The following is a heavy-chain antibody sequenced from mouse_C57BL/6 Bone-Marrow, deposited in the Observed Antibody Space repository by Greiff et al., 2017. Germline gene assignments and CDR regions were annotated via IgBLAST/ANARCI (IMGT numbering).Heavy chain of an antibody. V-gene: IGHV14-4*01. J-gene: IGHJ3*01. CDR2: IDPENGDT. Sequence: VQLQQSGAELVRPGASVKLSYTASGFTIKDDYMHWVKQRPEQGLEWIGWIDPENGDTEYASKFQGKATITADTSSNTAYLQLNSLTSEDTAVYYCTPSNYSYDDWFAYWGQGTPVTVSA. CDR1: GFTIKDDY. CDR3: TPSNYSYDDWFAY. D-gene: IGHD2-12*01.